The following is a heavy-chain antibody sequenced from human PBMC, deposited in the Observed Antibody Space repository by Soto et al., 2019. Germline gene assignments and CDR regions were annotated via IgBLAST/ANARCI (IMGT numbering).Heavy chain of an antibody. CDR2: IWHDGSIK. V-gene: IGHV3-33*01. CDR3: ARAVGPFDY. Sequence: QVQLVESGGGVVQPGRSLKLACVASGFSFSTYGMHWVRQAPGKGLEWLAVIWHDGSIKYYADSVRGRFTISRDNSEDTLFLQIDGLRIEDTALYYGARAVGPFDYWGQGTLVSVSS. CDR1: GFSFSTYG. J-gene: IGHJ4*02. D-gene: IGHD1-26*01.